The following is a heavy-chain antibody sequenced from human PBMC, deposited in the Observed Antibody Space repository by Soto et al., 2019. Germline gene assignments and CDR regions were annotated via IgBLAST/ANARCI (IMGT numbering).Heavy chain of an antibody. CDR2: INPSGGTT. CDR1: GYTFTSYF. J-gene: IGHJ4*02. D-gene: IGHD3-22*01. CDR3: ARALYYDRSGLDS. Sequence: EASVKVSCKASGYTFTSYFIHWVRQAPGQGLEWMGIINPSGGTTTYAQKFQGRVTMTRDTSTSTVYMELSSLRSEDTAVYYCARALYYDRSGLDSWGQGSVVTVSS. V-gene: IGHV1-46*03.